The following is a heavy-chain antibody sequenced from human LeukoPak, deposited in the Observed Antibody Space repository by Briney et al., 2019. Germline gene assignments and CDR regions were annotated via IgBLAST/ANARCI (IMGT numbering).Heavy chain of an antibody. J-gene: IGHJ6*02. CDR2: IYYSGST. CDR3: ARDAHYGSGSSPYYYYYGMDV. D-gene: IGHD3-10*01. V-gene: IGHV4-59*01. Sequence: SETLSLTCTVSSGSISSYYWSWIRQPPGKGLEWIGYIYYSGSTNYNPSLKSRVTISVDTSKNQFSLKLSSVTAADTAVYYCARDAHYGSGSSPYYYYYGMDVWGQGTTVTVSS. CDR1: SGSISSYY.